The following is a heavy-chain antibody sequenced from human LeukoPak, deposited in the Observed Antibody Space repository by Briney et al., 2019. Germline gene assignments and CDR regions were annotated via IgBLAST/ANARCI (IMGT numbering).Heavy chain of an antibody. CDR2: IYYSGST. Sequence: PSQTLSLTRTVSRGSISKGGYYWSWIRQHPGKGLEWIGYIYYSGSTYYNPSLKSRVTISVDTSKNQFSLKLSSVTAADTAVYYCARVSGSGSYYVDYWGQGTLVTVSS. CDR1: RGSISKGGYY. CDR3: ARVSGSGSYYVDY. V-gene: IGHV4-31*03. J-gene: IGHJ4*02. D-gene: IGHD3-10*01.